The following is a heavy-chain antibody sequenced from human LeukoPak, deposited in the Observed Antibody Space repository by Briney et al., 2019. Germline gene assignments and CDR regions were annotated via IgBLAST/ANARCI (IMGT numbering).Heavy chain of an antibody. CDR3: AKYIYDFWSGYYKGGYYYYMDV. D-gene: IGHD3-3*01. CDR1: GFTFSNYW. Sequence: GGSLRLSCAASGFTFSNYWMHWVRQAPGKGLVWVSRINSDGSATNYADSVKGRFTISRDNAKNTLYLQMSSLRAEDTAVYYCAKYIYDFWSGYYKGGYYYYMDVWGKGTTVTVSS. V-gene: IGHV3-74*01. J-gene: IGHJ6*03. CDR2: INSDGSAT.